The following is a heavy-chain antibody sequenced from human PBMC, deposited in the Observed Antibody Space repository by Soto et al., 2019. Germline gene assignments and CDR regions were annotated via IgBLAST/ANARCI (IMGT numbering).Heavy chain of an antibody. CDR3: ARCKSVFFRGYYNLDYYYYYVYV. V-gene: IGHV1-8*02. J-gene: IGHJ6*03. D-gene: IGHD3-9*01. Sequence: ASVKVSCKASGYTFTSYYMHWVRQATVQGLEWMGWMNPNSGNTGYAQKFQARVTMTRNTSISTAYIAMVSLRREDTAVHSRARCKSVFFRGYYNLDYYYYYVYVWGKGTTVTVAS. CDR1: GYTFTSYY. CDR2: MNPNSGNT.